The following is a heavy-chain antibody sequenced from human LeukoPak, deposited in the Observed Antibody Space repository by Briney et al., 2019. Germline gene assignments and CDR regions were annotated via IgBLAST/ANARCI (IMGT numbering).Heavy chain of an antibody. D-gene: IGHD6-19*01. CDR3: AKEGVRNIVVADIPFGY. J-gene: IGHJ4*02. CDR2: ISGSGGST. CDR1: GFTFSIYA. V-gene: IGHV3-23*01. Sequence: GGSLRLSCAASGFTFSIYAISWVRQAPGKGLEWVSGISGSGGSTYYADSVKGRFTISRDNSKNTLYLQMNSLRAEDTAVYYCAKEGVRNIVVADIPFGYWGQGTLVTVSS.